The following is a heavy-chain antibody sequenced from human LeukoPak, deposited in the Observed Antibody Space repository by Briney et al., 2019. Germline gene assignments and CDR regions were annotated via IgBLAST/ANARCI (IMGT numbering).Heavy chain of an antibody. J-gene: IGHJ4*02. V-gene: IGHV4-59*01. D-gene: IGHD1-1*01. CDR3: ARDTGNYSFDY. CDR2: IYYSGST. CDR1: GGFISSYY. Sequence: SETLSLTCTVSGGFISSYYWSWIRQPPGKGLEWIGYIYYSGSTNYNPSLKSRVTISVDTSKNQFSLKLSSVTAADTAVYYCARDTGNYSFDYWGQGTLITVSS.